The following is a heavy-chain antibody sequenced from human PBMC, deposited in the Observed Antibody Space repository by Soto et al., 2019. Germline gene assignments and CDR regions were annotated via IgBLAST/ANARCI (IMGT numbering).Heavy chain of an antibody. CDR1: GGSITTFY. CDR3: AREGGGGTIAFDY. CDR2: IYHSGHS. D-gene: IGHD6-13*01. Sequence: SETLSLTCTVSGGSITTFYWSWVRQPPGKGLEWIGYIYHSGHSNCNPSLKSRVTMAVDTSKNQFSLKVSSATAADTAVYYCAREGGGGTIAFDYWGQGTLVTVSS. J-gene: IGHJ4*02. V-gene: IGHV4-59*01.